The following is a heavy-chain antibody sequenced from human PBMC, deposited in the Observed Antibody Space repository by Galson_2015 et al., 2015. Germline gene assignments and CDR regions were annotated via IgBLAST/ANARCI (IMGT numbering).Heavy chain of an antibody. CDR2: IIPIFGTA. D-gene: IGHD2-2*01. Sequence: SVKVSRKASGGTFSSYAISWVRQAPGQGLEWMGGIIPIFGTANYTQKFQGRVTITADESTSTAYMELSSLRSEDTAVYYCARDGRGLVVYGMDVWGQGTTVTVSS. CDR1: GGTFSSYA. CDR3: ARDGRGLVVYGMDV. J-gene: IGHJ6*02. V-gene: IGHV1-69*13.